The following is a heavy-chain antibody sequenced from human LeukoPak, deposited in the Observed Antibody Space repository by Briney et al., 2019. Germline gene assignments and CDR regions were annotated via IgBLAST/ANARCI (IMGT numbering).Heavy chain of an antibody. Sequence: PGGSLRLSRAASGFTFSSYSMNWVRQAPGKGLEWVSAISGSGGSTYYADSVKGRFTISRDNSKNTLYLQMNSLRAEDTAVYYCAKGPRFLEWLSPDPYFDYWGQGTLVTVSS. V-gene: IGHV3-23*01. J-gene: IGHJ4*02. CDR3: AKGPRFLEWLSPDPYFDY. CDR2: ISGSGGST. CDR1: GFTFSSYS. D-gene: IGHD3-3*01.